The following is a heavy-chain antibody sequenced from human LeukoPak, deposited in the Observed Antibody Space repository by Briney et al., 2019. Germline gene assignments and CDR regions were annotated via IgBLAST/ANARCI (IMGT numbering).Heavy chain of an antibody. Sequence: PSETLSLTCTASGGSISRNFWSWIRQPAGKGLEYIGRISTTGTTNYNPSLKGRVTMSVDTSRNQSSLVVSSVTAADTALYYCARVLLPAAFGAFDIWGRGTTVTVSS. D-gene: IGHD2-2*01. CDR2: ISTTGTT. J-gene: IGHJ3*02. CDR1: GGSISRNF. CDR3: ARVLLPAAFGAFDI. V-gene: IGHV4-4*07.